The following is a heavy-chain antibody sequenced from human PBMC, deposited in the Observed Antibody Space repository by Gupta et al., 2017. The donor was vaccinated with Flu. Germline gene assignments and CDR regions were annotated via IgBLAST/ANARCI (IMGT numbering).Heavy chain of an antibody. CDR1: GGTFSSYT. CDR2: IIPILGIE. V-gene: IGHV1-69*02. D-gene: IGHD1/OR15-1a*01. CDR3: ARTGEKLEQYYFDY. Sequence: QVQLVQSGPEVKKPGSSVKVSCKASGGTFSSYTISWVRQAPGQGLEWMGRIIPILGIENYVQKVQGRVTITAEKSTSTAYMELSSLRSEDTAVYYCARTGEKLEQYYFDYWGQGTLVTVSS. J-gene: IGHJ4*02.